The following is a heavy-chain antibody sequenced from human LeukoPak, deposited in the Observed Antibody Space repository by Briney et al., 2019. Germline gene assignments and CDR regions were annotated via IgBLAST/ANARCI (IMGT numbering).Heavy chain of an antibody. CDR3: ARAVLLWFGELAYFDL. V-gene: IGHV4-34*01. Sequence: SETLSLTCAVYGGSFSGYYWSWIRQPPGKGLEWIGEINHSGSTNYNPSLKSRVTISVDTSKNQFSLKLSSVTAADTAVYYCARAVLLWFGELAYFDLWGRGTLVTVSS. CDR1: GGSFSGYY. J-gene: IGHJ2*01. CDR2: INHSGST. D-gene: IGHD3-10*01.